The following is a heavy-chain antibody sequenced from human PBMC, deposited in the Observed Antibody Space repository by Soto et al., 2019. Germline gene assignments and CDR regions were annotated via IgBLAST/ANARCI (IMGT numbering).Heavy chain of an antibody. Sequence: SETLSLTCTVSGGSISSGGYYWSWIRQHPGKGLEWIGYIYYSGSTYYNPSLKSRVTISVDTSKNQSSLKLSSVTAADTAVYYCARDDSEYSSSPSLYAWGQGTLVTVSS. D-gene: IGHD6-6*01. V-gene: IGHV4-31*03. CDR2: IYYSGST. CDR3: ARDDSEYSSSPSLYA. J-gene: IGHJ4*02. CDR1: GGSISSGGYY.